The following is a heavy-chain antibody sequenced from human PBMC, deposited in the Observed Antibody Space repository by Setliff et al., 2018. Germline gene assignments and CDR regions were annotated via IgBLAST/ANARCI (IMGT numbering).Heavy chain of an antibody. Sequence: SETLSLTCAVSGFSISSGYYWAWIRQPPGKGLEWIGNIYYSGTTYSNPSLKSRVTMSVDTSKNQFSLRLSSVTAADTAVYYCARTSTYVLGSGSYWDRWFDPWSQGTLVTVSS. CDR3: ARTSTYVLGSGSYWDRWFDP. J-gene: IGHJ5*02. CDR2: IYYSGTT. D-gene: IGHD3-10*01. CDR1: GFSISSGYY. V-gene: IGHV4-38-2*01.